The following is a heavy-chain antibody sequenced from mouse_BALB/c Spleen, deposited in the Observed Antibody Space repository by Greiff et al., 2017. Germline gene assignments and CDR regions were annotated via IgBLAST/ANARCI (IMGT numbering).Heavy chain of an antibody. CDR2: INPGSGGT. Sequence: QVQLQQSGAELVRPGTSVKVSCKASGYAFTNYLIEWVKQRPGQGLEWIGVINPGSGGTNYNEKFKGKATLTADKSSSTAYMQLSSLTSDDSAVYFCARSPVGLVPYYFDYWGQGTTLTVSS. CDR3: ARSPVGLVPYYFDY. CDR1: GYAFTNYL. D-gene: IGHD2-10*02. V-gene: IGHV1-54*01. J-gene: IGHJ2*01.